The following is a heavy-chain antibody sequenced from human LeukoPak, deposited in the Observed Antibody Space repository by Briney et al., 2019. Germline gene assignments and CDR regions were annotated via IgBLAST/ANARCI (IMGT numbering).Heavy chain of an antibody. D-gene: IGHD4-17*01. CDR3: AKDPEDDYGDYVPSEDY. CDR2: IRSKANSYAT. V-gene: IGHV3-73*01. CDR1: GFTFSGSA. Sequence: PGGSLRLSCAASGFTFSGSAMHWVRQASGKGLEWVGRIRSKANSYATAYAASVKGRFTISRDDSKNTAYLQMNSLRAEDTAVYYCAKDPEDDYGDYVPSEDYWGQGTLVTVSS. J-gene: IGHJ4*02.